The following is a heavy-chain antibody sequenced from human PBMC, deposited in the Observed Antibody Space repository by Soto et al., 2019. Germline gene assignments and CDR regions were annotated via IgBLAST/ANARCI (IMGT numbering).Heavy chain of an antibody. CDR1: GFTFSSYA. Sequence: PGGSLRLSCAASGFTFSSYAMSWVRQAPGKGLEWVSAISGSGGSTYYADSVKGRFTISRDNSKNTLYLQMNSLRAEDTAVYYCAKFALIPRTHHYYDSSGYYYYFDYWGQGTLVTVSS. D-gene: IGHD3-22*01. CDR3: AKFALIPRTHHYYDSSGYYYYFDY. V-gene: IGHV3-23*01. J-gene: IGHJ4*02. CDR2: ISGSGGST.